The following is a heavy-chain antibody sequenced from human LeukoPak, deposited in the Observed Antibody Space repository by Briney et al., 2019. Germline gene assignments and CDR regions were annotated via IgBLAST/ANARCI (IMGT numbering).Heavy chain of an antibody. J-gene: IGHJ4*02. CDR2: ISYDGSNK. Sequence: GGSLRLSCAASGFTFSSYGMHWVRQAPGKGLEWVAVISYDGSNKYYADSVKGRFTISRDNSKNTLYLQMNSLRAEDTAVYYCAKEERVGATLTSPADYWGQGTLVTVSS. CDR1: GFTFSSYG. D-gene: IGHD1-26*01. CDR3: AKEERVGATLTSPADY. V-gene: IGHV3-30*18.